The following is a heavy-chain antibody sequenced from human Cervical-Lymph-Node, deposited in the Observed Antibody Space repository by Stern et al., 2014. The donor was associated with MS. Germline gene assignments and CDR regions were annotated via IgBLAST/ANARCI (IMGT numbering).Heavy chain of an antibody. J-gene: IGHJ4*02. V-gene: IGHV1-8*01. CDR2: MNPNSGNT. Sequence: VQLEESGAVVKKPGASVKVSCKASGYTFTSYDINWVRQATGQGLEWMGWMNPNSGNTGYAQKFQGRVTMTRNTSISTAYMELSSLRSEDTAVYYCARARFGEPHFDYWGQGTLVTVSS. D-gene: IGHD3-10*02. CDR1: GYTFTSYD. CDR3: ARARFGEPHFDY.